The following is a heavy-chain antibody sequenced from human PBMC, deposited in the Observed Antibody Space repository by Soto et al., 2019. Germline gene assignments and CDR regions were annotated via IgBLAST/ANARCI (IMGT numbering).Heavy chain of an antibody. CDR3: NRLGDFWSGYFDAFDI. V-gene: IGHV3-73*02. Sequence: EVQLVESGGGLAQPGGSLKLSCAASGFTFSGSAMHWVRQDSGKGLEWGGRIRSKANSYATAYHASVNGSFTISRDDSKNTAYLQMNSLKTEDTAVYYCNRLGDFWSGYFDAFDIWGQGTMVTVSS. CDR2: IRSKANSYAT. J-gene: IGHJ3*02. CDR1: GFTFSGSA. D-gene: IGHD3-3*01.